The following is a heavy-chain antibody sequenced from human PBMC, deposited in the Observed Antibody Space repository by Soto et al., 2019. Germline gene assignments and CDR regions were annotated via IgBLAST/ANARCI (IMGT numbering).Heavy chain of an antibody. D-gene: IGHD3-9*01. V-gene: IGHV1-2*02. CDR3: ARDARGTRGFDEMDI. Sequence: QVHLVQSGAEVKKPGASVKVSCKASGYIFTDYHIHWVRQAPGRGLEWMGWINPNSGDTEYAQNLQGRVTMARDTSFNLVYMEMSGLMSDDTAVYYCARDARGTRGFDEMDIWGQGTTVTVSS. CDR1: GYIFTDYH. J-gene: IGHJ6*02. CDR2: INPNSGDT.